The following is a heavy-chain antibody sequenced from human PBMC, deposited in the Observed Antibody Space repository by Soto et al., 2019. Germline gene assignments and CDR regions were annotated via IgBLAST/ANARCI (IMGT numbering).Heavy chain of an antibody. D-gene: IGHD2-15*01. CDR3: ARSCSGGSCHSAY. Sequence: ASVKVSCKASGFTFPNYGFTWVGRPPGQGLEWMGWISPFTGDTHYTQSLQGRITMTTDTSTSTAYMELRSLRSADTAVYYCARSCSGGSCHSAYWGQGTLVTVSS. CDR1: GFTFPNYG. V-gene: IGHV1-18*04. J-gene: IGHJ4*02. CDR2: ISPFTGDT.